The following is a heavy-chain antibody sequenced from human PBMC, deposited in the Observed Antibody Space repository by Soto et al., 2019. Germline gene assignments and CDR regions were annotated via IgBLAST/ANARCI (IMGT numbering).Heavy chain of an antibody. Sequence: GGSLRLSCAASGFTFSSYAMHWVRQAPGKGLEWVAVISYDGSNKYYADSVKGRFTISRDNSKNTLYLQMNSLRAEDTAVYYCARDGAPILRFLEWLSRWFDPWGQGTLVTVSS. J-gene: IGHJ5*02. CDR2: ISYDGSNK. D-gene: IGHD3-3*01. CDR3: ARDGAPILRFLEWLSRWFDP. CDR1: GFTFSSYA. V-gene: IGHV3-30-3*01.